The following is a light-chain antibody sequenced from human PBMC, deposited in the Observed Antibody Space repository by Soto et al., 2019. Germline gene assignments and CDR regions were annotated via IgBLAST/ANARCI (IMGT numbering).Light chain of an antibody. CDR2: EDN. Sequence: NFMLTQPHSVSESPGKTVTISCTGSSGSIASNYVQWYQQRPGSAPTTVIYEDNQRPSGVPDRFSGSIDSSSNSASLTNSGLKTEDEADYYCQSYDSSNVIFGGGTKLTV. CDR1: SGSIASNY. J-gene: IGLJ2*01. CDR3: QSYDSSNVI. V-gene: IGLV6-57*02.